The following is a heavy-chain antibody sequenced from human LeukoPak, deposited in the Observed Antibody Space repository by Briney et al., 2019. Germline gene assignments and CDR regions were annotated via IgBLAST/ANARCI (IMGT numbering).Heavy chain of an antibody. CDR3: APW. CDR1: RFIFSSYW. CDR2: IKQDGSEK. D-gene: IGHD1-26*01. J-gene: IGHJ4*02. Sequence: GGSLRLSCAAPRFIFSSYWMSWVRQAPGKGLEWVANIKQDGSEKYYVDSVKGRFTISRDNAKNSLYLQMNSLRAEDTAVYYCAPWGGQGTLVTVSS. V-gene: IGHV3-7*01.